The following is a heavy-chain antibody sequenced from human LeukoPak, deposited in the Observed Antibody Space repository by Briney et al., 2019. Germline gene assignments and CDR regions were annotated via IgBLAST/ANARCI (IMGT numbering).Heavy chain of an antibody. D-gene: IGHD3-10*01. Sequence: GGTLRLSCAASGFTFSSNGMQWVRQGPGKGLEWVAVIWYDGSNKYYADSVKGRFTISRDNSKNTLYLQMNSLRAEETAVYYCARDSIPTYYYGSGSYSNWFDPWGQGTLVTVSS. V-gene: IGHV3-33*08. CDR3: ARDSIPTYYYGSGSYSNWFDP. CDR1: GFTFSSNG. J-gene: IGHJ5*02. CDR2: IWYDGSNK.